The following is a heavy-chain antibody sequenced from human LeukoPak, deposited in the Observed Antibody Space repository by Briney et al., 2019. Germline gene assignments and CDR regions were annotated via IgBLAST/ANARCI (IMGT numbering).Heavy chain of an antibody. J-gene: IGHJ6*03. V-gene: IGHV7-4-1*02. CDR2: INTNTGNP. Sequence: ASVKVSCKASGYTFTSYAMNCVRQAPGQGLEWMGWINTNTGNPTYAQGFTGRFVFSFDTSVSTAYLQSSSLKAEDTAVYYCVSRGFNGSGLKYYYMDVWGKGTTVIVSS. D-gene: IGHD3-10*01. CDR3: VSRGFNGSGLKYYYMDV. CDR1: GYTFTSYA.